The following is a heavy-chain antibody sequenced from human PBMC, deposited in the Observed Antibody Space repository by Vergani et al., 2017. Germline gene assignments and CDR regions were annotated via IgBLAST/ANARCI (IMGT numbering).Heavy chain of an antibody. V-gene: IGHV3-23*04. CDR3: AKEAAVAGSVY. J-gene: IGHJ4*02. CDR1: GLSFSDHY. D-gene: IGHD6-19*01. CDR2: ISGSGGST. Sequence: VQLVESGGGLVKPGGSLRLSCAASGLSFSDHYMSWIRQAPGKGLEWVSAISGSGGSTYYADSVKGRFTISRDNSKNTLYLQMNSLRAEDTAVYYCAKEAAVAGSVYWGQGTLVTVSS.